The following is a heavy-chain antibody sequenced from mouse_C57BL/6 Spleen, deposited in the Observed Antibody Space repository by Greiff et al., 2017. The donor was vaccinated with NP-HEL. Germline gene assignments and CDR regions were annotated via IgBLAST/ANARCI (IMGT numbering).Heavy chain of an antibody. CDR3: ARPHYYGSSSFAY. Sequence: EVQRVESGGGLVKPGGSLKLSCAASGFTFSDYGMHWVRQAPEKGLEWVAYISSGSSTIYYADTVKGRFTISRDNAKNTLFLQMTSLRSEDTAMYYCARPHYYGSSSFAYWGQGTLVTVSA. J-gene: IGHJ3*01. D-gene: IGHD1-1*01. CDR1: GFTFSDYG. V-gene: IGHV5-17*01. CDR2: ISSGSSTI.